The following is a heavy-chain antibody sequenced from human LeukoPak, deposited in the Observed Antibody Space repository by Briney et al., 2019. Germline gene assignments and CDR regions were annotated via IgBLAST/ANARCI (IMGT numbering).Heavy chain of an antibody. J-gene: IGHJ4*02. D-gene: IGHD5-18*01. Sequence: GGSLRISCAASGFTFDDYAMHWVRQAPGKRLEWASGISWNSGSIGYADSVKGRFTISRDNAKNSLYLQMNSLRAEDTALYYCAKSGGYSYGGYDYWGQGTLVTVSS. CDR3: AKSGGYSYGGYDY. V-gene: IGHV3-9*01. CDR1: GFTFDDYA. CDR2: ISWNSGSI.